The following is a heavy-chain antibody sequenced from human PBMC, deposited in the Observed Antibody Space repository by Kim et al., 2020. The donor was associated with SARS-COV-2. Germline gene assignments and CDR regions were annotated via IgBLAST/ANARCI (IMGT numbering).Heavy chain of an antibody. J-gene: IGHJ4*02. D-gene: IGHD2-15*01. V-gene: IGHV3-23*01. CDR2: ISGSGGST. CDR1: GFTFSSYA. CDR3: AKLGWWAAVGLSVKTVDY. Sequence: GGSLRLSCAASGFTFSSYAMSWVRQAPGKGLEWVSAISGSGGSTYYADSVKGRFTISRDNSKNTLYLQMNSLRAEDTAVYYCAKLGWWAAVGLSVKTVDYWGQGTLVTVSS.